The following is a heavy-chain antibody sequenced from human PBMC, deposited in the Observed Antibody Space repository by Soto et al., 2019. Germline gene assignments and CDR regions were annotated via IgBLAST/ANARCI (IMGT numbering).Heavy chain of an antibody. CDR3: ARAVESNGWSYFDY. Sequence: QVQVVESGGGVVQPGRSLRLSCAASGFTFSSYGMHWVRQAPGRGLEWVAVISYDGGYRYYADSVRGRFTISRDSSQKTLYLEMNSLTAEDTAVYYCARAVESNGWSYFDYWGQGTLLTVSS. CDR2: ISYDGGYR. CDR1: GFTFSSYG. J-gene: IGHJ4*02. D-gene: IGHD6-19*01. V-gene: IGHV3-30*03.